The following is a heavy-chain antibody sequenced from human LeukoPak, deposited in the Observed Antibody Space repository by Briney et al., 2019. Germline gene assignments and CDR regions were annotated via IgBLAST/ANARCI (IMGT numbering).Heavy chain of an antibody. V-gene: IGHV1-2*02. CDR1: GYTFTGFY. CDR2: INPNSGGT. Sequence: ASVKVSCKASGYTFTGFYMHWVRQAPGQGLGWMGWINPNSGGTDYAQKFQGRVTMTRDTSISTAYMEVSRLRSDDTAVYYCAREAGDNAFDIWGQGTMVTVSS. CDR3: AREAGDNAFDI. D-gene: IGHD2-21*01. J-gene: IGHJ3*02.